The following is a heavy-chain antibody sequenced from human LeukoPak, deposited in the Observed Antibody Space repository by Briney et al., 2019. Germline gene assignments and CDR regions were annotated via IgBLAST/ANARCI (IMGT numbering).Heavy chain of an antibody. V-gene: IGHV3-21*01. J-gene: IGHJ4*02. CDR1: VFTFCSYS. Sequence: PGGSLRLSCAASVFTFCSYSMNCVRQAPGRGLEWVSSISSSSSYIYYADSVKGRFTISRDNAKNSLYLQMNSLRAEDTAVYYCARLHTYYYDSSGYYFDYWGQGTLVTVSS. D-gene: IGHD3-22*01. CDR2: ISSSSSYI. CDR3: ARLHTYYYDSSGYYFDY.